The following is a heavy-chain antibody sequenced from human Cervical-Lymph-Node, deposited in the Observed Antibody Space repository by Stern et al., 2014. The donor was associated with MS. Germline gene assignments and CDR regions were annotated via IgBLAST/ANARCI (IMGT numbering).Heavy chain of an antibody. Sequence: QVQLVESGGGLVKPGGSLRLSCAASGFTFSDYYMSWIRQAPGQGLEWVSYISSSGSTTYYAESVQGRFTISRDTAKKSLYLQINSLRVEGTAVYDWAREIDGSGGLRFYYGLDVWGQGTTVTVSS. CDR2: ISSSGSTT. D-gene: IGHD4-23*01. V-gene: IGHV3-11*01. J-gene: IGHJ6*02. CDR3: AREIDGSGGLRFYYGLDV. CDR1: GFTFSDYY.